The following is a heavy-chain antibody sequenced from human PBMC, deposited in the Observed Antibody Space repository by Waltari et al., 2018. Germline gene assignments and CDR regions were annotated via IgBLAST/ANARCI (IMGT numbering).Heavy chain of an antibody. J-gene: IGHJ5*02. CDR1: GYSISNGYY. Sequence: QVQLEESGPGLVKPSETLSLTCAVSGYSISNGYYWGWIRQPPGKGRVWIGPVYYSGSTYSNPSLKGRVTISVDTSKNQFSLKLRSVTAADTAVYYCARVVGATSRNWFDPWGQGTLVAVSS. CDR3: ARVVGATSRNWFDP. D-gene: IGHD1-26*01. V-gene: IGHV4-38-2*01. CDR2: VYYSGST.